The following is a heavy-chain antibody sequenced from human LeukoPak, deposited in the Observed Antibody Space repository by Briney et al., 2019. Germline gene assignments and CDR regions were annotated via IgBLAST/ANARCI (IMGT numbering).Heavy chain of an antibody. CDR1: GYTFTGYY. CDR3: ARWPVGFGKYYYDSIGYYQGS. D-gene: IGHD3-22*01. V-gene: IGHV1-2*06. Sequence: GASVKVSCKASGYTFTGYYMHWVRQAPGQGLEWMGRINPNSGGTNYAQKFQGRVTMTRDTSISTAYMELSRLRSDDTAVYYCARWPVGFGKYYYDSIGYYQGSWGQGTLVTVSS. CDR2: INPNSGGT. J-gene: IGHJ4*02.